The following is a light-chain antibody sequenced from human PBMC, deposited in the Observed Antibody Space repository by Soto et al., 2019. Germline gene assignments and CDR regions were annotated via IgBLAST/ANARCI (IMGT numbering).Light chain of an antibody. J-gene: IGKJ1*01. V-gene: IGKV3-20*01. CDR1: QSVSSSN. Sequence: EIVLTNSPGTLSVSRGEVATLSCRASQSVSSSNLAWYQQKPGQAPRLLIYGASSRATGIPDRFSGSGSGTDFTLTIRRLEPEDFAVDYCQQYNNWPWTFGQATKVDIK. CDR2: GAS. CDR3: QQYNNWPWT.